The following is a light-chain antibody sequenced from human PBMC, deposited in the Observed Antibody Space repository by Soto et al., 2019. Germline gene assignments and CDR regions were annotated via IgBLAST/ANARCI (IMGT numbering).Light chain of an antibody. CDR2: SAF. CDR3: QQGSTTPIT. Sequence: DIQMTQSTSSLSASIGDSVTLTCRASQNIGSFLNCNQRNPVEAPRLLVYSAFRIQSGVPSRFNASGSGTDFTLSISSLQPEDFSTYYCQQGSTTPITFGLGTRLEIK. V-gene: IGKV1-39*01. J-gene: IGKJ5*01. CDR1: QNIGSF.